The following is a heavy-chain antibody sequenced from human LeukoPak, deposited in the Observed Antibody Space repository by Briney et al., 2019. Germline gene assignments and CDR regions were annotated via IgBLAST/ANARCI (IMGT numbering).Heavy chain of an antibody. CDR2: ISSSSSYI. D-gene: IGHD2-2*01. Sequence: GGSLRLSCAASGFTFSSYEMNWVRQAPGKGLEWVSSISSSSSYIYYADSVKGRFTISRDNAKNSLYLQMNSLRAEDTAVYYCARDWDGCSSTSCYAFDYWGQGTLVTVSS. V-gene: IGHV3-21*01. J-gene: IGHJ4*02. CDR1: GFTFSSYE. CDR3: ARDWDGCSSTSCYAFDY.